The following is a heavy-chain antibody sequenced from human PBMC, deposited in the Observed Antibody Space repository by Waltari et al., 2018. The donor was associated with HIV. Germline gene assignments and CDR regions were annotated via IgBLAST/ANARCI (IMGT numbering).Heavy chain of an antibody. CDR3: ARSWQYYDSSGLLNSQFDY. CDR2: IYYSGST. V-gene: IGHV4-59*01. Sequence: QVQLQASGPGLVKPSETLSLTCTVAVGSISSYYWSWIRQPPGKGLEWIGYIYYSGSTNYNPSLKSRVTISVDTSKNQFSLKLSSVTAADTAVYYCARSWQYYDSSGLLNSQFDYWGQGILVTVSS. CDR1: VGSISSYY. D-gene: IGHD3-22*01. J-gene: IGHJ4*02.